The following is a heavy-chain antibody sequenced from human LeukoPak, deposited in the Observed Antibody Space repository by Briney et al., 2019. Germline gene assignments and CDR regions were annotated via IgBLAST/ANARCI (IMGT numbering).Heavy chain of an antibody. Sequence: GGSLRLSCAASGFTFSDYYMSWIRQAPGKGLEWVSSISSSSDYIPYAGSVKGRFTISRDNAKNSLYLQMNSLRAEDTAMYYCTRSRVGAPYDYWGQGTLVTVSS. D-gene: IGHD1-26*01. CDR1: GFTFSDYY. V-gene: IGHV3-11*06. CDR2: ISSSSDYI. CDR3: TRSRVGAPYDY. J-gene: IGHJ4*02.